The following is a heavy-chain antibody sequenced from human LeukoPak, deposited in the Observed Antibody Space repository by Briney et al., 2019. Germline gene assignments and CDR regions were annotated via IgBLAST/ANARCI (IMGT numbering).Heavy chain of an antibody. V-gene: IGHV1-69*13. J-gene: IGHJ6*03. Sequence: SVKVSCKASGGTFSSYAISWVRQAPGQGLEWMGGIIPIFGTANYAQKFQGRVTITADESTSTAYMELSSLRSEDTAVYYCARGRGDSSGYYAYYYYYMDVWGKGTTVTISS. D-gene: IGHD3-22*01. CDR1: GGTFSSYA. CDR2: IIPIFGTA. CDR3: ARGRGDSSGYYAYYYYYMDV.